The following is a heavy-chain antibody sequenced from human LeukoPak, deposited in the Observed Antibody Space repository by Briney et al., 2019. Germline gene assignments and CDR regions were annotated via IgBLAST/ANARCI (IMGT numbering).Heavy chain of an antibody. D-gene: IGHD6-13*01. CDR1: GFTFSSYG. Sequence: GRSLRLSCAASGFTFSSYGMHWVRQAPGKGLGWVAVISYDGSNKYYADSVKGRFTISRDNSKNTLYLQMNSLRAEDTAVYYCAKEIASSSWYGYYYYGMDVWGQGTTVTVSS. J-gene: IGHJ6*02. CDR2: ISYDGSNK. CDR3: AKEIASSSWYGYYYYGMDV. V-gene: IGHV3-30*18.